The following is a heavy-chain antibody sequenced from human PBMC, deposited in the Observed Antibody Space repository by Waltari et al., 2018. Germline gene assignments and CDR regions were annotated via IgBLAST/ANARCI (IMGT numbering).Heavy chain of an antibody. CDR3: ARDRDSSGYYYYYYGMDV. Sequence: QVQLVQSGAEVKKPGSSVKVSCKASGGTFSSYAISWVRQAPGQGLEWMGGIIPIFGTANYAQKFQGRVTITADESTSTAYMELSSLRSEDTAGYYCARDRDSSGYYYYYYGMDVWGQGTTVTVSS. D-gene: IGHD3-22*01. CDR1: GGTFSSYA. V-gene: IGHV1-69*12. J-gene: IGHJ6*02. CDR2: IIPIFGTA.